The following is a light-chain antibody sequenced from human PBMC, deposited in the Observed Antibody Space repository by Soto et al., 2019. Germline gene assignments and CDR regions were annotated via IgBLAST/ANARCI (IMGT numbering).Light chain of an antibody. CDR3: QQYGSSFAT. CDR2: GVS. Sequence: EIVLTQSPGTLSLSPGERATLSCRASQSVGSKLAWYRQTPGQAPRLLIYGVSTRATATPARFSGSGAGTDFTLTISRVEPADFAMYYCQQYGSSFATFGQGTQVE. CDR1: QSVGSK. J-gene: IGKJ1*01. V-gene: IGKV3-20*01.